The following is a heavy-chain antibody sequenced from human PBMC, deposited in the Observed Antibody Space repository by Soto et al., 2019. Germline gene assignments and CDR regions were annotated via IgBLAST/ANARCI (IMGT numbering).Heavy chain of an antibody. J-gene: IGHJ2*01. V-gene: IGHV3-30-3*01. CDR1: GFTFSSYA. Sequence: QVQLVESGGGVVQPGRSLRLSCAASGFTFSSYAMNWVRQAPGKGLEWVAVISYVGSNKYYADSVQGRFTISRDNSKNALYLQMNSPRAEDTAVYYFARASYSPFGWYFDLWCRGTRVTV. CDR2: ISYVGSNK. CDR3: ARASYSPFGWYFDL. D-gene: IGHD2-2*02.